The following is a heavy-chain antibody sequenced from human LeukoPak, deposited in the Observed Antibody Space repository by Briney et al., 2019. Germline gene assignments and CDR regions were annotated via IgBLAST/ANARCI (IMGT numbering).Heavy chain of an antibody. CDR1: GYTLTELS. CDR3: ATDGFGGARSYYDSSGYNGLR. CDR2: FDPEDGET. Sequence: ASVKVSCKVSGYTLTELSMHWVRQAPGKGLEWMGGFDPEDGETIYAQKFQGRVTMTEDTSTDTAYMELSSLRSEDTAVYYCATDGFGGARSYYDSSGYNGLRWGQGTLVTVSS. J-gene: IGHJ4*02. V-gene: IGHV1-24*01. D-gene: IGHD3-22*01.